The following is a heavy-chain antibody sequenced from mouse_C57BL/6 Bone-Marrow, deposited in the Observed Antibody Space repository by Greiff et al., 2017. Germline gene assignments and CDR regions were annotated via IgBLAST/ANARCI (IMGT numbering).Heavy chain of an antibody. D-gene: IGHD1-2*01. CDR3: AIGATALSPWVAY. V-gene: IGHV1-74*01. CDR2: IHPSDSDT. J-gene: IGHJ3*01. CDR1: GYTFTSYW. Sequence: QVQLQQPGAELVKPGASVKVSCKASGYTFTSYWMHWVKQRPGQGLEWIGRIHPSDSDTNYNQKFKGKATLTVDKSSSTAYMQLSSLTSEDSAVYYCAIGATALSPWVAYWGQGTLVTVSA.